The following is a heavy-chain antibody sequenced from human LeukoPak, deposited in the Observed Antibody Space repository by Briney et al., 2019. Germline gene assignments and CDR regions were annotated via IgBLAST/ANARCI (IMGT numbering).Heavy chain of an antibody. D-gene: IGHD1-1*01. CDR3: ARDDVAWNDVHWFDP. Sequence: PGGCLSLSCAASGFTFSYYTMNSGRQAPGKGLEWGSSISSTTTYIYYAHSVEGRFTISRDNAKNSLYLQMSSLRAEDTAVYYCARDDVAWNDVHWFDPWGQGTLVTVSS. V-gene: IGHV3-21*01. CDR1: GFTFSYYT. CDR2: ISSTTTYI. J-gene: IGHJ5*02.